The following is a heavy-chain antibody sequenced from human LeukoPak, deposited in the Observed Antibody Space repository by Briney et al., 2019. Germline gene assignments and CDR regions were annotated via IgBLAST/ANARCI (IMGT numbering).Heavy chain of an antibody. V-gene: IGHV1-18*01. Sequence: ASVKVSCKASGYTFTSYGISWVRQAPGQGLEWMGWISAYNGNTNYAQKLQGRVTMTTDTSTSTAYMELRSLRSDDTAVYYCAREFDVGGLRYFDWLSAIDYWGQGTLVTVSS. CDR1: GYTFTSYG. CDR3: AREFDVGGLRYFDWLSAIDY. J-gene: IGHJ4*02. CDR2: ISAYNGNT. D-gene: IGHD3-9*01.